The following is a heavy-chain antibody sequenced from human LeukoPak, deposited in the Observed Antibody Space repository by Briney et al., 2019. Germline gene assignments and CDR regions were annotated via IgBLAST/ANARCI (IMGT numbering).Heavy chain of an antibody. Sequence: SETLSLTCTVSGDSIRSSSYYWGWIRQPPGEGLEWIAYIRPSGIAWYNPSLTSRAVISIDTSKNQFSLTVNSVTAADTAMYYCAREVDIQVDSDGFDLWGQGTMVTVSS. V-gene: IGHV4-30-4*08. CDR1: GDSIRSSSYY. D-gene: IGHD5-12*01. CDR3: AREVDIQVDSDGFDL. J-gene: IGHJ3*01. CDR2: IRPSGIA.